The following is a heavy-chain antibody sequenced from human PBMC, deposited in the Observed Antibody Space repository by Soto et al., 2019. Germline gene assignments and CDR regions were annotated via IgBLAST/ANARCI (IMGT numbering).Heavy chain of an antibody. CDR1: GGSVSNYY. CDR3: ASNGYYYYYGMDV. V-gene: IGHV4-4*07. D-gene: IGHD2-8*01. J-gene: IGHJ6*02. Sequence: SETLSLTCTVSGGSVSNYYLSWIRQPAEKGLEWIGRFYSGGSTNYNPSLKSRVTMSVDTSKNQFSLKLTSVTAADTAMYYCASNGYYYYYGMDVSGQGTPVTVSS. CDR2: FYSGGST.